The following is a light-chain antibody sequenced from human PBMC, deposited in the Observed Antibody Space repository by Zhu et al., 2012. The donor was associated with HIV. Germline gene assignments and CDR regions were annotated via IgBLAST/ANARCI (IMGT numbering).Light chain of an antibody. CDR3: QQYYRWPRT. CDR1: QSVSNY. CDR2: GAS. V-gene: IGKV3D-15*01. Sequence: DIVMTQSPATLSVSPGERATLSCRASQSVSNYLAWYQHKPGQAPKFLIYGASTRATDTPGRFSGSGSGTEFTLTISTVESEDFAVYYCQQYYRWPRTFGLGPRWKS. J-gene: IGKJ1*01.